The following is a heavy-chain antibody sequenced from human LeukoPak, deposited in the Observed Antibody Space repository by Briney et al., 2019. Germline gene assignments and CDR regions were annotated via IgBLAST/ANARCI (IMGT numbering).Heavy chain of an antibody. V-gene: IGHV4-4*07. J-gene: IGHJ5*02. Sequence: SETLSLTCTVSGGSISSYYWSWIRQPAGKGLEWIGRIYTSGSTNYNPSLKSRVTMSVDTSKNQFSLKLSSVTAADTAVCYCARTHCSSTSCYEGDWFDPWGQGTLVTVSS. CDR1: GGSISSYY. D-gene: IGHD2-2*01. CDR2: IYTSGST. CDR3: ARTHCSSTSCYEGDWFDP.